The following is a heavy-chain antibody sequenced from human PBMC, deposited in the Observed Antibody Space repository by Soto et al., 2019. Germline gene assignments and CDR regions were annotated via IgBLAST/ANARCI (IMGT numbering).Heavy chain of an antibody. J-gene: IGHJ6*02. V-gene: IGHV4-34*01. Sequence: PSETLSLTCAVYGGSFSGFYWSWIRQPPGKGLEWIGGSDHSGRTKYNAPLKSRVTISVDTSKKQFSLKLSSVTAADTAVYYCARGMGEESTFYKYYGMDVWGQGTTVTSP. D-gene: IGHD3-16*01. CDR1: GGSFSGFY. CDR2: SDHSGRT. CDR3: ARGMGEESTFYKYYGMDV.